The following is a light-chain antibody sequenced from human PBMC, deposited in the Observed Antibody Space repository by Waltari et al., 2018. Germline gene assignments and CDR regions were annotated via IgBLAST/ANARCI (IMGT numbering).Light chain of an antibody. J-gene: IGKJ1*01. CDR2: WAS. CDR1: QTISYSSNYKTY. V-gene: IGKV4-1*01. Sequence: DIVMTQSPDSLAVSLGERATINCKSSQTISYSSNYKTYLAWYQQKPGQPPKLLIYWASTRESGVPDRFSGSGSGTDFTLTISSLQAEDVAVYYCQQYYKTPQTFGQGTKVEIK. CDR3: QQYYKTPQT.